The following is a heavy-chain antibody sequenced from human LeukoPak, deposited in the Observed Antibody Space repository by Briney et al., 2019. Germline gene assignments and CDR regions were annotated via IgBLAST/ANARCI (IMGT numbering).Heavy chain of an antibody. D-gene: IGHD6-19*01. V-gene: IGHV4-39*01. Sequence: SETLSLTCTVSGGSISSSSYYWGWLRQPPGKGLEWIGSIYYSGSTYYNPSLKSRVTISVDTSKNQFSLKLSSVTAADTAVYYCASSRNSGWYVVDYWGQGTLVTVSS. CDR3: ASSRNSGWYVVDY. CDR1: GGSISSSSYY. CDR2: IYYSGST. J-gene: IGHJ4*02.